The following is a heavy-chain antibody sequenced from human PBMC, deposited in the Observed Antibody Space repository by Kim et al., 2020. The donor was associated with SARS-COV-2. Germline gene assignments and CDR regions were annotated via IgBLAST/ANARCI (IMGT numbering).Heavy chain of an antibody. V-gene: IGHV4-31*03. J-gene: IGHJ4*02. Sequence: SETLSLTCTVSGGSISSGGYYWSWIRQHPGKGLEWIGYIYYSGSTYYNPSLKSRVTISVYTSKNQFSLKLSSVTAADTAVYYCARGGSVVVVTAIDYWGQGTLVTVSS. CDR3: ARGGSVVVVTAIDY. CDR2: IYYSGST. CDR1: GGSISSGGYY. D-gene: IGHD2-21*02.